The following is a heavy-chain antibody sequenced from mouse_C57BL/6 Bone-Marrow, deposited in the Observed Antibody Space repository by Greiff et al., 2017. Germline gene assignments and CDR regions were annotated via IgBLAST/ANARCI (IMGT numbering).Heavy chain of an antibody. Sequence: EVKLMESGGGLVQPGGSLKLSCAASGFTFSDYYMYWVRQTPEKRLEWVAYISNGGGSTYYPDTVKGRFTISRDNAKNTLYLQMSRLKSEDTAMYYCARHDTTVVAEYFDVWGTGTTVTVSS. J-gene: IGHJ1*03. V-gene: IGHV5-12*01. CDR1: GFTFSDYY. CDR3: ARHDTTVVAEYFDV. D-gene: IGHD1-1*01. CDR2: ISNGGGST.